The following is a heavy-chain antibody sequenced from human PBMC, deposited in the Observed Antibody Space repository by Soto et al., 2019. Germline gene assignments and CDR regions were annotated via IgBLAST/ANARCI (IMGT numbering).Heavy chain of an antibody. CDR1: GGSICSGDYY. V-gene: IGHV4-30-4*01. CDR3: GRKGGNNWCDP. D-gene: IGHD3-16*01. J-gene: IGHJ5*02. Sequence: SETLSLTCTVSGGSICSGDYYWSWIRQPPGKGLEWIGYIYYSGSTFYNPSLKNRVTISLDTSNLHFSLKLSSETAADTAVDYCGRKGGNNWCDPWGQGTLVTVSS. CDR2: IYYSGST.